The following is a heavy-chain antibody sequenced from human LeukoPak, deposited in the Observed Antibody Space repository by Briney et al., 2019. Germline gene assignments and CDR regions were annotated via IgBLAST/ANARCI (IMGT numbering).Heavy chain of an antibody. CDR3: ARGRVGATSP. J-gene: IGHJ5*02. D-gene: IGHD1-26*01. CDR1: GGTFSSYA. V-gene: IGHV1-8*02. CDR2: MNPNSGNT. Sequence: ASVKVSCKASGGTFSSYAISWVRQAPGQGLEWMGWMNPNSGNTGYAQKFQGRVTMTRNTSISTAYMELSSLRSEDTAVYYCARGRVGATSPWGQGTLVTVSS.